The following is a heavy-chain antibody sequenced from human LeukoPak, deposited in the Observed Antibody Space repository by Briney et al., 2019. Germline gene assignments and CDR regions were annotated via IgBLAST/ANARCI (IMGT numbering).Heavy chain of an antibody. V-gene: IGHV1-18*01. CDR3: ARGSSGGRAFDI. CDR1: GYTLTELS. D-gene: IGHD6-13*01. Sequence: ASVKVSCKVSGYTLTELSMHWVRQAPGQGLEWMGWISAYNGNTNYAQKLQGRVTMTTDTSTSTAYMELRSLRSDDTAVYYCARGSSGGRAFDIWGQGTMVTVSS. J-gene: IGHJ3*02. CDR2: ISAYNGNT.